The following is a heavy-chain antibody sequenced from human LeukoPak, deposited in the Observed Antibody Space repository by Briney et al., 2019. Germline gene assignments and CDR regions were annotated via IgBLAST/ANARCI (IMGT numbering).Heavy chain of an antibody. CDR1: GGSFRGYY. Sequence: PSDALSLTCAVYGGSFRGYYWSWIRQPPGKGLEWIGEINHSGSTNYNPSLKSRVTISVDTSKNQFSLKLSSVTAADTAVYYCARIREQWLGEDYFDYWGQGTLVTVSS. CDR2: INHSGST. D-gene: IGHD6-19*01. V-gene: IGHV4-34*01. CDR3: ARIREQWLGEDYFDY. J-gene: IGHJ4*02.